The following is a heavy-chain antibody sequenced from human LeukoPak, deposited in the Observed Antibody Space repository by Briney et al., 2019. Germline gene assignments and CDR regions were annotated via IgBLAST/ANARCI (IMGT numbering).Heavy chain of an antibody. D-gene: IGHD2-2*02. CDR2: IYPDDSDT. CDR3: AIGGDSTTSCYRCFDY. CDR1: GYRFTNYW. Sequence: GESLKISCKGSGYRFTNYWIGWVRQMPGKGLEWMGLIYPDDSDTRYSPSFQGQVTIPADKSISTAYLRWSSLKASDTAMYYCAIGGDSTTSCYRCFDYWGQGTLVTVSS. J-gene: IGHJ4*02. V-gene: IGHV5-51*01.